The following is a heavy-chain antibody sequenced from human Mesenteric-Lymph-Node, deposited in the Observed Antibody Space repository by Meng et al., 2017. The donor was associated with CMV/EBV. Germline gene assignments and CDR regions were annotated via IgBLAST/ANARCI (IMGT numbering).Heavy chain of an antibody. CDR2: IHHSGGT. V-gene: IGHV4-34*01. D-gene: IGHD2-21*02. CDR1: GGSFRGDY. CDR3: ARANVVVTSSAFDY. J-gene: IGHJ4*02. Sequence: AVYGGSFRGDYWTWIRQPPGKGLEWIGEIHHSGGTKYNPSLKSRVTISVDTSKNQLSLKVKSVTAADTAVYYCARANVVVTSSAFDYWGQGSLVTVSS.